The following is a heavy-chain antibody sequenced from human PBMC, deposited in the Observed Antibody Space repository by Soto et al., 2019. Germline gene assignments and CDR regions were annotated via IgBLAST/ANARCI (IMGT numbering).Heavy chain of an antibody. CDR1: GYNFNTYW. Sequence: PGGSLKISCEASGYNFNTYWIAWVRQMPGKGLEWMGMIYPGDSETKYSESFQGQVTMSVDNSLSIAYLQWRSLKASDTAVYYCARAGTNMVQFDYWGQGTLVTVSS. V-gene: IGHV5-51*01. J-gene: IGHJ4*02. CDR3: ARAGTNMVQFDY. D-gene: IGHD3-10*01. CDR2: IYPGDSET.